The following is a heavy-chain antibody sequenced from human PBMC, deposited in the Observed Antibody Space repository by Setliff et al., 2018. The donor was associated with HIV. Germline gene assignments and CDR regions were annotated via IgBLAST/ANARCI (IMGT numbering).Heavy chain of an antibody. D-gene: IGHD3-10*01. CDR2: IIPIFGTA. CDR3: ASDSPAARFEELEDHYYYFMDV. CDR1: GGPFTSA. J-gene: IGHJ6*03. Sequence: ASVKVSCKASGGPFTSAFNWVRQVPGQGLEWMGGIIPIFGTANYAQNFGGRVTIIADQSTTTSYLQLNSLRFEDTAIYYCASDSPAARFEELEDHYYYFMDVWGKGTTVTV. V-gene: IGHV1-69*13.